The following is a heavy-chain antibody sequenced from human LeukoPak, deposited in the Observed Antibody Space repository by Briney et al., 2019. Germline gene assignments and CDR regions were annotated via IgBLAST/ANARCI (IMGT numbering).Heavy chain of an antibody. J-gene: IGHJ4*02. CDR1: GGSISSGGYY. D-gene: IGHD6-13*01. V-gene: IGHV4-31*03. Sequence: PSQTLSLTCTVSGGSISSGGYYWSWIRQHPGKGLEWIGYIYYSGSTYYNPSLKSRVTISVDTSKNQFSLKLSSVTAADTAVYYCAREELLVRGPGIAAAGSPDWGQGTLVTVSS. CDR3: AREELLVRGPGIAAAGSPD. CDR2: IYYSGST.